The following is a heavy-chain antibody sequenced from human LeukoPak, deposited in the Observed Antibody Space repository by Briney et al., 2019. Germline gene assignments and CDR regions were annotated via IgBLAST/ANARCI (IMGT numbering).Heavy chain of an antibody. CDR1: GFTFSSYA. D-gene: IGHD6-6*01. CDR3: AKDSRSSNYYYGMDV. Sequence: PGGSLRLSCAASGFTFSSYAMNWVRQAPGKGLEWVSTISGSAGNTYYGDSVKGRFTISRDNSKNMLFLQMNSLRAADTAVYYCAKDSRSSNYYYGMDVWGQGTTVTVSS. CDR2: ISGSAGNT. V-gene: IGHV3-23*01. J-gene: IGHJ6*02.